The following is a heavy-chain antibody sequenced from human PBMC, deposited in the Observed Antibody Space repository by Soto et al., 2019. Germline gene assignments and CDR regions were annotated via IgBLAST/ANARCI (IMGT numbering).Heavy chain of an antibody. V-gene: IGHV3-21*01. D-gene: IGHD3-10*01. CDR1: GFTFSSYS. CDR2: ISSSSSYI. CDR3: ARVRKGSGSSGWFDP. Sequence: EVQLVESGGGLVKPGGSLRLSCAASGFTFSSYSMNWVRQAPGKGLEWVSSISSSSSYIYYADSVKGRFTISRDNAKNSLSLQMNGQRAEDTAVYYCARVRKGSGSSGWFDPWGQGTLVTVSS. J-gene: IGHJ5*02.